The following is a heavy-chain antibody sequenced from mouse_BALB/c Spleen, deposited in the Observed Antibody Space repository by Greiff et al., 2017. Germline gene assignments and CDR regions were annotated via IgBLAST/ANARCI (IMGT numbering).Heavy chain of an antibody. CDR2: IYPGSGST. D-gene: IGHD2-3*01. V-gene: IGHV1S22*01. CDR1: GYTFTSYW. Sequence: LQQPGSELVRPGASVKLSCKASGYTFTSYWMHWVKQRPGQGLEWIGNIYPGSGSTNYDEKFKSKATLTVDTSSSTAYMQLSSLTSEDSAVYYCTRLGYYEYYYAMDYWGQGTSVTVSS. CDR3: TRLGYYEYYYAMDY. J-gene: IGHJ4*01.